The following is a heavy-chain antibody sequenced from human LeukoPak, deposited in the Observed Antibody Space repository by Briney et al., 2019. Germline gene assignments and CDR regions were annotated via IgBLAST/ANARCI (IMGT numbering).Heavy chain of an antibody. J-gene: IGHJ4*02. D-gene: IGHD3-22*01. V-gene: IGHV3-30-3*01. CDR2: ISYDGSNK. CDR1: GFTFSSYA. Sequence: GGSLRLSCAASGFTFSSYAMHWVRQAPGKGLEWVAVISYDGSNKYYADSVKGRFTISRDNSKNTLYLQMNSLRAEDTAVYYCARELGGYYLPIDYWGQGTLVTVSS. CDR3: ARELGGYYLPIDY.